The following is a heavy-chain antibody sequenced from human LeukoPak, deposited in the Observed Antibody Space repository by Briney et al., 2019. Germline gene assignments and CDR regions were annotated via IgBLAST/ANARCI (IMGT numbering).Heavy chain of an antibody. CDR3: ARESGYSYGYVA. J-gene: IGHJ5*02. CDR2: IYSDNT. V-gene: IGHV3-53*01. D-gene: IGHD5-18*01. CDR1: GFTVSSNS. Sequence: PGGSLRLSCTVSGFTVSSNSMSWVRQAPGKGLEWVSFIYSDNTHYSDSVKGRFAISRDNSKNTLYLQMNSLRAEDTAMYYCARESGYSYGYVAWGQGTLVTVSS.